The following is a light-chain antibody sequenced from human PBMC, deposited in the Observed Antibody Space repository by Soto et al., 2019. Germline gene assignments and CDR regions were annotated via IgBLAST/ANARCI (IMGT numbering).Light chain of an antibody. CDR3: QQYGTSPWT. J-gene: IGKJ1*01. CDR2: GAS. Sequence: EIVLTQSPGTLSLSPGERATLSCRASQSVSGSYLAWYQQKPGQAPRLLVYGASSRATGIPDRFSGSGSGTDFTLPIGRLEPEDFAVYYCQQYGTSPWTFGQGTKVEIK. V-gene: IGKV3-20*01. CDR1: QSVSGSY.